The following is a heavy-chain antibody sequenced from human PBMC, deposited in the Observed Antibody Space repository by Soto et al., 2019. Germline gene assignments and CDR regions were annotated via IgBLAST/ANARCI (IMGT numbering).Heavy chain of an antibody. CDR1: GDSVSSNSAA. CDR2: TYYRSKWYN. V-gene: IGHV6-1*01. J-gene: IGHJ4*02. CDR3: ARDLTPFDCSGGSCYGYYFDY. D-gene: IGHD2-15*01. Sequence: SQTLSLTCAISGDSVSSNSAAWNWIRQSPSRGLEWLGRTYYRSKWYNDYAVSVKSRITINPDTSKNQFSLQLNSVTPEDTAVYYCARDLTPFDCSGGSCYGYYFDYWSQGTLVTVSS.